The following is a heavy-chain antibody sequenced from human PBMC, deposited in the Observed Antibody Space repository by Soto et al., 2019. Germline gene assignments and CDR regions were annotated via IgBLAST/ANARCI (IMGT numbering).Heavy chain of an antibody. CDR3: AREGPDYGDVHYFDY. CDR2: IIPIFGTA. J-gene: IGHJ4*02. CDR1: GGTFSSYA. D-gene: IGHD4-17*01. V-gene: IGHV1-69*01. Sequence: QVQLVQSGAEVKKPGSSVKVSCKASGGTFSSYAISWVRQAPGQGLEWMGGIIPIFGTANYAQKFQGRVTITADESTSTAYMELSSLRSEDSAVYYCAREGPDYGDVHYFDYWGQGTLVTVSS.